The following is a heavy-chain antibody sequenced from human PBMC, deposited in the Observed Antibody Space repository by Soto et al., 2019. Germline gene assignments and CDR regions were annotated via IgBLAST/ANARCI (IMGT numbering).Heavy chain of an antibody. CDR1: GDSFNNDDYS. CDR2: ISHSGKT. V-gene: IGHV4-30-4*01. J-gene: IGHJ6*02. Sequence: SEPLSLTCTVSGDSFNNDDYSWTWIRQPPGKGLEWIGYISHSGKTFSNPSLRSLLTMSVDMTKKHFSLKLRSVTAADTAVYYCARGSTIYGLDVWGQGTTVTVSS. CDR3: ARGSTIYGLDV.